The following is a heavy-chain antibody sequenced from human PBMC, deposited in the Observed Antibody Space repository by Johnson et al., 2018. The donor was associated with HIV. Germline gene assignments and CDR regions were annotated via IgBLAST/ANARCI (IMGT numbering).Heavy chain of an antibody. V-gene: IGHV3-30*14. CDR1: GFTFSSYA. J-gene: IGHJ3*02. D-gene: IGHD5-24*01. Sequence: QMLLVESGGGVVQPGRSLRLSCAASGFTFSSYAMHWVRQAPGKGLEWVAVISYDGSNKYYADSVKGRFTISRDNSKNTLYLQMNSLRPEDTAVYYCARDLWDAYNPPPGAFDIWGQGTMVTVSS. CDR3: ARDLWDAYNPPPGAFDI. CDR2: ISYDGSNK.